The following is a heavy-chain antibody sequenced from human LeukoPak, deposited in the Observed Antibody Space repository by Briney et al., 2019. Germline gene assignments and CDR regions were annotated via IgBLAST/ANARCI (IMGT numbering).Heavy chain of an antibody. CDR1: GGSIRSTSYY. CDR2: IYYTGST. D-gene: IGHD6-13*01. J-gene: IGHJ5*02. Sequence: PSDTLSLTRSVCGGSIRSTSYYWGRIPQPQGAGLEWIGNIYYTGSTYYNPSLKSRVTISLDTSTSHFSLKLSSVTAPDTAVYFCARRSGGYSSIWYRWFDPWGQGTLVTVSS. V-gene: IGHV4-39*02. CDR3: ARRSGGYSSIWYRWFDP.